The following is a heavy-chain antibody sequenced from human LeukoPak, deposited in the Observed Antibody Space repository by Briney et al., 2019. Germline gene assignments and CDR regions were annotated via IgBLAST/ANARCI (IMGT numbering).Heavy chain of an antibody. Sequence: GGSLRLSCAASGFTFSTYTMIWVRQAPGKGLEWVSSISSSSSNIYYADSVKGRFTISRDNAMNSVYLQMNSLRVEDTAVYYCARGYQRPDYWGQGTLITVSS. V-gene: IGHV3-21*01. CDR3: ARGYQRPDY. D-gene: IGHD2-2*01. CDR1: GFTFSTYT. J-gene: IGHJ4*02. CDR2: ISSSSSNI.